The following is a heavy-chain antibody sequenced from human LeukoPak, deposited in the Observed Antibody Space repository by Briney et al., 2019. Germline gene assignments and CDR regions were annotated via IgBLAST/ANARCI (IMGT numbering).Heavy chain of an antibody. CDR2: IKQDGSEK. V-gene: IGHV3-7*03. CDR3: ARKGSRRPGPEGV. CDR1: GFTFTNYW. Sequence: PGGSLRLSCAASGFTFTNYWMSWVRQAPGKGLEWVADIKQDGSEKYYVDSVKGRFTISRDNAKNSLSLQMDSLRAEDTAVYYCARKGSRRPGPEGVWGQGTLVTVSS. D-gene: IGHD1-14*01. J-gene: IGHJ4*02.